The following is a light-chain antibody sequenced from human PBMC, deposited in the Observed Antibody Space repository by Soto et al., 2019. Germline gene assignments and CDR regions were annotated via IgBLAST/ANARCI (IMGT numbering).Light chain of an antibody. CDR2: ENS. J-gene: IGLJ2*01. CDR1: SSNIGSDY. CDR3: GAWDSSLTGGV. Sequence: QSVLTQPPSVFAAPGQKVTISCSGSSSNIGSDYVSWYQQLPGTAPKLLIYENSERPSGIPDRFSGSKSGTSATLGITGLQTGDEADYYCGAWDSSLTGGVFGGGTKVTVL. V-gene: IGLV1-51*02.